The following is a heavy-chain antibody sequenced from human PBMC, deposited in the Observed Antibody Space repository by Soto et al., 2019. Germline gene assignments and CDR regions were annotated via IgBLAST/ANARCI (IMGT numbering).Heavy chain of an antibody. D-gene: IGHD3-10*01. J-gene: IGHJ4*02. CDR1: GGSISRYY. Sequence: QVQLQESGPGLVKPSETLSLTCTVSGGSISRYYWSWIRQPPGKGLEWIGFVYNSGSTYYNPSLKSRVTISVDTSKNQCSLKLSSVSAADTSVYYCASMWYYYGSGSYPLDYWGQGPLVTVSS. V-gene: IGHV4-59*08. CDR3: ASMWYYYGSGSYPLDY. CDR2: VYNSGST.